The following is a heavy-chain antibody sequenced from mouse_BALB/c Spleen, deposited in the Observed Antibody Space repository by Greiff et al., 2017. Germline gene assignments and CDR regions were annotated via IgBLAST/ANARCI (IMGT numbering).Heavy chain of an antibody. Sequence: EVQLQQSGPGLVKPSQSLSLTCTVTGYSITSDYAWNWIRQFPGNKLEWMGYISYSGSTSYNPSLKSRISITRDTSKNQFFLQLNSVTTEDTATYYCARSDVYYEAWYFDVWGAGTTVTVSS. CDR1: GYSITSDYA. D-gene: IGHD2-3*01. J-gene: IGHJ1*01. V-gene: IGHV3-2*02. CDR3: ARSDVYYEAWYFDV. CDR2: ISYSGST.